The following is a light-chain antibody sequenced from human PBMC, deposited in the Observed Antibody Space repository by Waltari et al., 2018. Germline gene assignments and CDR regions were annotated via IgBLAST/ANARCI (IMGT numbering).Light chain of an antibody. CDR3: HSRDASGVAGS. J-gene: IGLJ2*01. CDR2: DKN. CDR1: SLSSHY. V-gene: IGLV3-19*01. Sequence: SSDLTQDPAVPVAMGQTVRLTCQGASLSSHYARRYQQRPGQAPILVIYDKNNRPSGVPDRFSGSSSHNTGSLTITGAQAEDEASYYCHSRDASGVAGSFGGGTKLTVL.